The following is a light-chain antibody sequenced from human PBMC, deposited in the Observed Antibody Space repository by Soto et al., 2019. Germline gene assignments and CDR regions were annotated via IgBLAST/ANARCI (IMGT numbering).Light chain of an antibody. CDR1: SSDVGGYNY. V-gene: IGLV2-8*01. CDR3: SSYAGSSNV. J-gene: IGLJ1*01. Sequence: QSVLTQPPSASGSPGQSGAISCTGTSSDVGGYNYVSWYQQHSGKAPKLMIYEVNKRPSGVPDRFSGSKSGNTASLTVSGLQAEDEADYYCSSYAGSSNVFGTGTKVTVL. CDR2: EVN.